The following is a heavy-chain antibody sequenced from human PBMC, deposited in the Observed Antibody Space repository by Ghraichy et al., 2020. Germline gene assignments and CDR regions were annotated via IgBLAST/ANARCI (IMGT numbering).Heavy chain of an antibody. Sequence: SETLSLTCAVYGGSFSGYYWSWIRQPPGKGLEWIGEINHSGSTNYNPSLKSRVTISVDTSKNQFSLKLSSVTAADTAVYYCARARGHLRFLEWLSGIAFDIWGQGTMVTVSS. CDR1: GGSFSGYY. CDR3: ARARGHLRFLEWLSGIAFDI. CDR2: INHSGST. D-gene: IGHD3-3*01. J-gene: IGHJ3*02. V-gene: IGHV4-34*01.